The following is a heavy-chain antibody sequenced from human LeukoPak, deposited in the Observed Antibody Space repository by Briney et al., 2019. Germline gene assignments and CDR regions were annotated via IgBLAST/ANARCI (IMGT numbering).Heavy chain of an antibody. J-gene: IGHJ5*02. Sequence: SETLSLTCTVSGYSISSGYYWGWIRQPAGKGLEWIGRIYTSGSTNYNPSLKSRVTMSVDTSKNQFSLKLSSVTAADTAVYYCARDGGYSSSGGWFDPWGQGTLVTVSS. CDR3: ARDGGYSSSGGWFDP. CDR2: IYTSGST. V-gene: IGHV4-4*07. D-gene: IGHD6-6*01. CDR1: GYSISSGYY.